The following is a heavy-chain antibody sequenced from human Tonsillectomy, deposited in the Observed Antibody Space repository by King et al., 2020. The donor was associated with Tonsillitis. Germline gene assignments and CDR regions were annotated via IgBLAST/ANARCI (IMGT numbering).Heavy chain of an antibody. CDR3: WAIFGVVTDRDAFDI. Sequence: LVQSGGGLVQPGGSLRLSCSASGFTFSSYAKHWVRQAPGKGLEYVSAISSNGGSTYYADSVKGRFTISRDNSKNTLYLQMSSLRAEDTAVYYCWAIFGVVTDRDAFDIWGQGTMVTVSS. CDR1: GFTFSSYA. D-gene: IGHD3-3*01. CDR2: ISSNGGST. J-gene: IGHJ3*02. V-gene: IGHV3-64D*06.